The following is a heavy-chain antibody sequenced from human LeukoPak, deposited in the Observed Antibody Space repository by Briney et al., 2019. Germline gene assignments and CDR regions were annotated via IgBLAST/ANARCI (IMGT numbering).Heavy chain of an antibody. CDR2: ISRSGSTI. V-gene: IGHV3-11*01. D-gene: IGHD5-24*01. J-gene: IGHJ4*02. CDR3: AKGGRRMATTLTDFDY. CDR1: GFTFSDYY. Sequence: PGGSLRLSCAASGFTFSDYYMSWIRQAPGKGLEWVSYISRSGSTIYYADSVKGRFTISRDNAKNSLYLQMNSLRAEDTAVYYCAKGGRRMATTLTDFDYWGQGTLVTVSS.